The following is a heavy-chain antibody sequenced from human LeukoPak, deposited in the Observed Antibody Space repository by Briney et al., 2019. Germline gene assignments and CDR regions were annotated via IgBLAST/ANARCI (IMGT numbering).Heavy chain of an antibody. CDR2: IYYSGSS. D-gene: IGHD6-19*01. Sequence: SETLSLTCTVSGGSISGYYWSWIRQPPGKGLEWIGYIYYSGSSNYNPSLKSRVTMSVDTSKNQFSLKLSSVTAADTAVYYCARDLAGMNYYYYMDVWGKGTTVTISS. J-gene: IGHJ6*03. CDR3: ARDLAGMNYYYYMDV. CDR1: GGSISGYY. V-gene: IGHV4-59*12.